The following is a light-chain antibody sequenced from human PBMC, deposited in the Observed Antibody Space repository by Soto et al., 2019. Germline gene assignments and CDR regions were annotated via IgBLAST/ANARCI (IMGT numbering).Light chain of an antibody. V-gene: IGLV2-14*03. J-gene: IGLJ3*02. CDR2: DVS. CDR1: SSDVGGYKY. CDR3: SSYTGSSTWV. Sequence: QSVLTQPASVSGSPGQSITISCTGTSSDVGGYKYVSWYQQHPGKAPKLMIYDVSNRPSGVSNRFSGSKSGNTASLTISGLQAEDEADYYCSSYTGSSTWVFGGGTKLPS.